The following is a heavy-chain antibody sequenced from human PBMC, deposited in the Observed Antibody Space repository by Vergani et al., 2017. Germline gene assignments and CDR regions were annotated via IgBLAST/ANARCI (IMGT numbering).Heavy chain of an antibody. J-gene: IGHJ4*02. D-gene: IGHD6-13*01. CDR2: ISSSSSYI. CDR3: ARDIGEQQLGGNY. CDR1: GFTFSSYS. Sequence: EVQLVESGGGLVKPGGSLRLSCAASGFTFSSYSMNWVRQAPGKGLEWVSSISSSSSYIYYADSVKGRLTISRDNAKNSMYLQMNSLRAEDTAVYYCARDIGEQQLGGNYWGQGTLVTVSS. V-gene: IGHV3-21*01.